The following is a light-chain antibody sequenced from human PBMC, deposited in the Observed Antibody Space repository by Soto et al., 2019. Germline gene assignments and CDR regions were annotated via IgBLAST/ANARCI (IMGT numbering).Light chain of an antibody. CDR1: QSVSSSY. V-gene: IGKV3D-7*01. CDR3: QQDYNLPWT. CDR2: GAS. Sequence: EIVMTQSPGTLSLSPGERATLSCRASQSVSSSYLAWYQQKPGQAPRLLIYGASTRATGIPARFSGSGSGTDLTLTISSLQPEDFAVYYCQQDYNLPWTFGQGTKVDIK. J-gene: IGKJ1*01.